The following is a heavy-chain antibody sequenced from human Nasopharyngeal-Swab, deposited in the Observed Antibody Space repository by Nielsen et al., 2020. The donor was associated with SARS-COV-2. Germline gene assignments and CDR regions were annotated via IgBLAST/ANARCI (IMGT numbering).Heavy chain of an antibody. CDR1: GFTLSRYW. CDR2: INSDGSST. D-gene: IGHD5-18*01. Sequence: GESLKIPCAASGFTLSRYWMHWVRQAPGKGLVWVSRINSDGSSTSYADSVKGRFTISRDNSKNTLYLQMNSLRAEDTAVYYCAKKNTAMARGIIDYWGQGTLVTVSS. J-gene: IGHJ4*02. CDR3: AKKNTAMARGIIDY. V-gene: IGHV3-74*01.